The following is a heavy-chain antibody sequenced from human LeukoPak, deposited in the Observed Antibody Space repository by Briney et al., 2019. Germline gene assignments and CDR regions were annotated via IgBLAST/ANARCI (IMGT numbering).Heavy chain of an antibody. CDR3: ARYVRRHNWFDP. V-gene: IGHV1-8*01. J-gene: IGHJ5*02. Sequence: ASVKVSCKASGYTFTSYDINWVRQATGQGLEWMGWMNPNSGNTGYAQKFQGRVTMTRNTSISTAYMELSSLRSEDTAVYYCARYVRRHNWFDPWGQGTLVTVSS. CDR2: MNPNSGNT. D-gene: IGHD3-10*01. CDR1: GYTFTSYD.